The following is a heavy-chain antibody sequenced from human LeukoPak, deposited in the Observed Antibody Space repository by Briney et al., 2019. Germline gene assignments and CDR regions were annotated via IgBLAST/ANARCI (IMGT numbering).Heavy chain of an antibody. Sequence: GGSLRLSREASGFTFRIYGMHWVRQAPGKGLEWVAVIWSDGSNTNYADSVKGRFTISRDNSKNTLYLQMNSLRAEDTAVYYCARDLRKGSYFDYWGQGSLVTVSS. J-gene: IGHJ4*02. CDR2: IWSDGSNT. D-gene: IGHD3-10*01. V-gene: IGHV3-33*01. CDR1: GFTFRIYG. CDR3: ARDLRKGSYFDY.